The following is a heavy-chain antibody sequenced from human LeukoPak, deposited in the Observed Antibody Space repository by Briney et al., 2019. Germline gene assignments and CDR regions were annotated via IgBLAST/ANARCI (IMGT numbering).Heavy chain of an antibody. V-gene: IGHV5-51*01. CDR2: IYPGDSDT. CDR3: ARGRGEYTGHENFDF. J-gene: IGHJ4*02. D-gene: IGHD5-12*01. CDR1: GYTFTGFW. Sequence: GESLKISCKVSGYTFTGFWIGWVRQMPGKGLECLGFIYPGDSDTIYSPPFQGQVTISADKSIRTAYLQWSSLKASDSGIYYCARGRGEYTGHENFDFWGQGTLVSVSS.